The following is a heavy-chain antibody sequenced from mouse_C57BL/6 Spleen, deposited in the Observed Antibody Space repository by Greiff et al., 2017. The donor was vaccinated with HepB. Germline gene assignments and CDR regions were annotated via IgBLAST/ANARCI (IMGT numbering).Heavy chain of an antibody. D-gene: IGHD2-4*01. V-gene: IGHV1-19*01. Sequence: EVKLMESGPVLVKPGASVKMSCKASGYTFTDYYMNWVKQSHGKSLEWIGGINPYNGGTSYNQKFKGKATLTVDKSSSTAYMERNILTSEDSAVYYCARGGNDYDNWYFDVWGTGTTVTVSS. CDR1: GYTFTDYY. J-gene: IGHJ1*03. CDR3: ARGGNDYDNWYFDV. CDR2: INPYNGGT.